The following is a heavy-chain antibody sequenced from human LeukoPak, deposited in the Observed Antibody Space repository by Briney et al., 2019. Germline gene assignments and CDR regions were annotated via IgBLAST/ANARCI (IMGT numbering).Heavy chain of an antibody. CDR2: IYSGGST. CDR3: ARAKWQLDPEGYFDY. V-gene: IGHV3-66*02. D-gene: IGHD6-13*01. J-gene: IGHJ4*02. Sequence: GGSLRLSCAASGFTVSSNYMSWVRQAPGKGLEWVSVIYSGGSTYYADSVRGRFTISRDNSKNTLYLQMNSLRAEDTAVYYCARAKWQLDPEGYFDYWGQGTLVTVSS. CDR1: GFTVSSNY.